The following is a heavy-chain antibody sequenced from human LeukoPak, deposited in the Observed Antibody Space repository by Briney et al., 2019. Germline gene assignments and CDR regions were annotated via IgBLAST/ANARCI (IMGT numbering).Heavy chain of an antibody. CDR3: ARGRWEVFDY. Sequence: SETLSLTCGVSGYAMSSSDWWGWIRQPPEKELEWIGYIYYSGSADYNPSLKSRVTISLDTSKNQFSLKLSSVTAADTAVYYCARGRWEVFDYWGQGTLVTVSS. CDR2: IYYSGSA. J-gene: IGHJ4*02. V-gene: IGHV4-28*03. CDR1: GYAMSSSDW. D-gene: IGHD1-26*01.